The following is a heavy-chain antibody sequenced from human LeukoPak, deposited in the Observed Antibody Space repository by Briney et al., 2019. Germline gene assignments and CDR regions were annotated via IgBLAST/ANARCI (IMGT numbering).Heavy chain of an antibody. CDR2: ISWNSGSI. Sequence: GRSLRLSCSASGFTFDDYAMHWVRQAPGKGLEWVSGISWNSGSIGYADSVKGRFTISRDNAKNSLYLQMNSLRAEDMALYYCAKDITIFGVATVPDAFDIWGQGTMVTVSS. CDR3: AKDITIFGVATVPDAFDI. V-gene: IGHV3-9*03. D-gene: IGHD3-3*01. CDR1: GFTFDDYA. J-gene: IGHJ3*02.